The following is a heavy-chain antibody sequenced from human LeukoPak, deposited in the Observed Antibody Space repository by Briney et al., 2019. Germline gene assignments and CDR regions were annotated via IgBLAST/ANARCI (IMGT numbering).Heavy chain of an antibody. D-gene: IGHD2-21*01. Sequence: SETLSLTCTVSDGSSISSSWNWIRQPPGKGLECLAYIYHSGSTKYNPSLESRVTISVDTSKNQISLNLRSVTAADTAIYYCARRQQTGGDNGLHNWFDPWGQGTLVTVSS. CDR1: DGSSISSS. CDR2: IYHSGST. CDR3: ARRQQTGGDNGLHNWFDP. J-gene: IGHJ5*02. V-gene: IGHV4-59*08.